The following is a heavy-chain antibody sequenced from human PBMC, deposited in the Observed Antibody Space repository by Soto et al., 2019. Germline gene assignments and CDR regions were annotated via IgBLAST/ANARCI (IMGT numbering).Heavy chain of an antibody. CDR3: ARNGWYSLDL. V-gene: IGHV4-4*02. CDR2: IYHSGAT. CDR1: GDSISNDNC. D-gene: IGHD6-19*01. Sequence: QVQLQESGPGLVKPSGTLSLTCAVSGDSISNDNCWSWVRQPPGKGLEWIGEIYHSGATNYNPSLTSRVTISVDRSTNQFSLGLTSMTAADTAVYFCARNGWYSLDLWGQGAMVTVSS. J-gene: IGHJ3*01.